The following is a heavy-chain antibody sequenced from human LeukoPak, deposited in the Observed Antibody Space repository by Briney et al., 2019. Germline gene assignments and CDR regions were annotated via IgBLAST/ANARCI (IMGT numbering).Heavy chain of an antibody. J-gene: IGHJ4*02. Sequence: QAGGSLRLSCAASGFTSSSYAMSWVRQAPGKGLEWVSGISPSGDETNYADSVKGRFTISRDNSKNTLYLQMNGLRAEDTAVYYCAKDQFDGYNAFAYWGQGTLVTVSS. V-gene: IGHV3-23*01. CDR1: GFTSSSYA. D-gene: IGHD5-24*01. CDR3: AKDQFDGYNAFAY. CDR2: ISPSGDET.